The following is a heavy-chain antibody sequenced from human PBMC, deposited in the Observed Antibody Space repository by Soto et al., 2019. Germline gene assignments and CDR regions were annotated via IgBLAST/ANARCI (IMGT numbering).Heavy chain of an antibody. Sequence: GGSLRLSCAASGFTFSSYSMNWVRQAPGKGLEWVSSISSSSSSYIYYADSVKGRFTISRDNAKNSLYLQMNSLRAEDTAVYYCARDKDRGSYYFDYWGQGTLVTVSS. V-gene: IGHV3-21*01. CDR1: GFTFSSYS. CDR3: ARDKDRGSYYFDY. J-gene: IGHJ4*02. CDR2: ISSSSSSYI. D-gene: IGHD1-26*01.